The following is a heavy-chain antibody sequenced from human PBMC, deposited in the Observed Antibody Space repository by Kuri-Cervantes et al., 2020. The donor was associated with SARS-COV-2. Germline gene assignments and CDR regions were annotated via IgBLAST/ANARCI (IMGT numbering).Heavy chain of an antibody. CDR3: AKDGEDIVVVPAAPLDY. V-gene: IGHV3-21*01. Sequence: GESLKISCAASGITFSSYSMNWVRQAPGKGLEWVSSISSSSSYIYYADSVKGRFTISRDNAKNSLYLQMNSLRAEDTAVYYCAKDGEDIVVVPAAPLDYWGQGTLVTVSS. CDR2: ISSSSSYI. J-gene: IGHJ4*02. D-gene: IGHD2-2*01. CDR1: GITFSSYS.